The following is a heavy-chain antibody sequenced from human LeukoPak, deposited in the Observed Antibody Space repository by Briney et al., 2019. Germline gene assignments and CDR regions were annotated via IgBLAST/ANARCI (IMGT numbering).Heavy chain of an antibody. Sequence: PSETLSLTCTVSGGSITSSSHYWGWIRQPPGKGLEWIGSIYYSGSTYYNPSLKSRVTISVDTSKNQFSLKLSSVTAADTAVYYCASGYSGSYLRGWFDPWGQGTLVTVSS. CDR3: ASGYSGSYLRGWFDP. CDR1: GGSITSSSHY. D-gene: IGHD1-26*01. V-gene: IGHV4-39*07. CDR2: IYYSGST. J-gene: IGHJ5*02.